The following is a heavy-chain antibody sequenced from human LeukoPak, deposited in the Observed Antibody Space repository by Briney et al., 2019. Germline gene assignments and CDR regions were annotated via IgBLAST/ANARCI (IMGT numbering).Heavy chain of an antibody. D-gene: IGHD2-2*02. CDR1: GGSISNYY. CDR3: ARQYCSSTSCYSSHLDY. V-gene: IGHV4-59*08. Sequence: PSETLSLTCTVSGGSISNYYWSWIRQPPGKGLEWIGYISYSGSAIYNPSLESRVTISVDTSKKQLSLRLRSVTAADTAVYYCARQYCSSTSCYSSHLDYWGQGTLVTVSS. J-gene: IGHJ4*02. CDR2: ISYSGSA.